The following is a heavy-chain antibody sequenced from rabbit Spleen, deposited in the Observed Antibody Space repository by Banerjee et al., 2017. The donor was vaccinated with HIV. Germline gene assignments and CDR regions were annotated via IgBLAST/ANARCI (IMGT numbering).Heavy chain of an antibody. J-gene: IGHJ4*01. Sequence: QEQLEESGGGLVKPEGSLTLTCKASGFSFSDRDVMCWVRQAPGKGLEWIACSYAADGSTDYANWVNGRFSISRENAQNTVFLQMTSLTAADTATYFCARDGAGGSYFALWGPGTLVTVS. CDR1: GFSFSDRDV. D-gene: IGHD8-1*01. CDR2: SYAADGST. CDR3: ARDGAGGSYFAL. V-gene: IGHV1S47*01.